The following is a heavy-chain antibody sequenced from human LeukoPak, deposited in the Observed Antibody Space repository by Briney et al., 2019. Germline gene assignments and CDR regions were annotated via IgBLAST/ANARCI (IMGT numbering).Heavy chain of an antibody. CDR3: ARGVGGIDVFDI. V-gene: IGHV4-59*08. Sequence: PSETLSLTCTVSGDSINSYYWTWIRQPPGKGLEWIGYIYYSGSTYYNPSLKRRVTISVDTSKNQFSLKLSSVTAADTAVYYCARGVGGIDVFDIWGQGTMVTVSS. CDR1: GDSINSYY. CDR2: IYYSGST. D-gene: IGHD2-15*01. J-gene: IGHJ3*02.